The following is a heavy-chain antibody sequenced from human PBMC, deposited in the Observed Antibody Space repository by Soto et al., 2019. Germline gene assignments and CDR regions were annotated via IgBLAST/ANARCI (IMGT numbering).Heavy chain of an antibody. Sequence: VASVKVSCKASGYTFTGYYMHWVRQAPGQGLEWMGWINPNSGGTNYAQKFQGRVTMTRDTSISTAYMELSRLRSDDTAVYYCARAGYCYGSGSYFDMDVWGQGTTVTVSS. D-gene: IGHD3-10*01. CDR2: INPNSGGT. CDR3: ARAGYCYGSGSYFDMDV. V-gene: IGHV1-2*02. J-gene: IGHJ6*02. CDR1: GYTFTGYY.